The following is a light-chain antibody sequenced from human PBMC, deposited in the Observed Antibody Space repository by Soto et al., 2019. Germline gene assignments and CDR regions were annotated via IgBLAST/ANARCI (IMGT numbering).Light chain of an antibody. V-gene: IGKV3-15*01. CDR3: QQYDNWRYT. CDR1: QSVSSS. Sequence: EIVMTQSPATLSVSPGERATLSCRASQSVSSSLAWYQQKPGQAPRLLIYGTSTRATGIPARFSGSGSGTEFTLTISSLQSEDFAFYYCQQYDNWRYTFGQGTKLEIK. J-gene: IGKJ2*01. CDR2: GTS.